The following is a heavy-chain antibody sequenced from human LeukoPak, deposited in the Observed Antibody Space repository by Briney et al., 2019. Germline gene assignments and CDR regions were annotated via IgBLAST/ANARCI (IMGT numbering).Heavy chain of an antibody. Sequence: GESLKISCAASGFTFTDYWMSWVRQAPGKGLEWVASIKQDGSDKHYVDSVKGRFTISRDNAKNSQDLQMSSLRAEDTAVYSXXXGXXXXVTAIVCDHFSWGQGTLVTVSS. CDR1: GFTFTDYW. CDR3: XXGXXXXVTAIVCDHFS. J-gene: IGHJ5*02. V-gene: IGHV3-7*01. D-gene: IGHD4-23*01. CDR2: IKQDGSDK.